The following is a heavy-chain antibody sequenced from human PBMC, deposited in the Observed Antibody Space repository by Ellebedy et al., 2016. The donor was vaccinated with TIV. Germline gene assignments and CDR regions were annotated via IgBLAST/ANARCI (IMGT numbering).Heavy chain of an antibody. J-gene: IGHJ6*02. CDR2: ISSGSNTI. Sequence: GGSLRLXCAASGFTFSTYSMNWVRQAPGKGLEWVSYISSGSNTIYYADSVKGRFTISRDNAKNSLYLQMNSLRDEDTAVYYCVRVYGYYYGMDVWGQGTTVTVSS. CDR3: VRVYGYYYGMDV. D-gene: IGHD2-8*01. CDR1: GFTFSTYS. V-gene: IGHV3-48*02.